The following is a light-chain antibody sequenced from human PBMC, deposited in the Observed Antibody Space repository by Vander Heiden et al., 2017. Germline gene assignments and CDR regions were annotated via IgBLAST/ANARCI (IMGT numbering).Light chain of an antibody. J-gene: IGKJ4*01. CDR2: STS. V-gene: IGKV1D-12*01. Sequence: DIQMTNPPASVSASVGVSVTIPCRASQAISTWLAWYQQKSGKAPKLLIHSTSTLESGVPSRFSGSGSGTEFSLTISRPQPEDVATYYCQQANGFPRTFGGGTKVEIK. CDR1: QAISTW. CDR3: QQANGFPRT.